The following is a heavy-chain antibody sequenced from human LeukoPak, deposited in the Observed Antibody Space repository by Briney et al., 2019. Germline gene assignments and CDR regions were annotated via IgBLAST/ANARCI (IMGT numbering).Heavy chain of an antibody. D-gene: IGHD2-2*02. CDR2: INPNSGGT. J-gene: IGHJ5*02. V-gene: IGHV1-2*02. Sequence: ASVKVSCKASGYTFTGYYMHWVRQAPGQGLEWMGWINPNSGGTNYAQKFQGRVTMTRDTSISTAYMELSRLRSDDTAVYYCARDLYCSSTSCYTFWFDPWGQGTLVTVSS. CDR1: GYTFTGYY. CDR3: ARDLYCSSTSCYTFWFDP.